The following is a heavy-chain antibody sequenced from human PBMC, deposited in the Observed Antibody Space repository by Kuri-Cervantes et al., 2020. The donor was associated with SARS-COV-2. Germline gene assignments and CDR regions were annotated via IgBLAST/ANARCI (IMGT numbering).Heavy chain of an antibody. CDR3: ARSGDFWSGYYYMDA. CDR1: GGSISSHY. D-gene: IGHD3-3*01. CDR2: IYYSGST. V-gene: IGHV4-59*08. Sequence: SETLSLTCTVSGGSISSHYWSWIRQPPGKGLEWIGYIYYSGSTNYNPSLKSRVTISVDTSKNQFSLKLSSVTAADTAVYYCARSGDFWSGYYYMDAWGKGTTVTVSS. J-gene: IGHJ6*03.